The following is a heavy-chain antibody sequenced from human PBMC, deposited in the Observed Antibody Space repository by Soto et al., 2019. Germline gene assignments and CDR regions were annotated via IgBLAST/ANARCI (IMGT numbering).Heavy chain of an antibody. Sequence: QVQLVQSGAEVKKPGASLKVSCKASGYSFTSYGISWVRQAPGQGLEWMGWITTYTGEVNYAQNLLGRVTSTTDTSTTTVYMDLRSLRSDDTAVYYCSRRTRWNDGVYYDYDMDVWGQGTTVTVSS. D-gene: IGHD1-1*01. V-gene: IGHV1-18*01. CDR1: GYSFTSYG. CDR2: ITTYTGEV. J-gene: IGHJ6*02. CDR3: SRRTRWNDGVYYDYDMDV.